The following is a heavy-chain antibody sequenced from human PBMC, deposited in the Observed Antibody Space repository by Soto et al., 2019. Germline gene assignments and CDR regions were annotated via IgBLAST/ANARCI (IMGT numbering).Heavy chain of an antibody. V-gene: IGHV3-30*18. CDR3: AKDSRITMIVVVIHLDY. CDR2: ISYDGSNK. Sequence: GGSLRLSCAASGFTFSSYGMHWVRQAPGKGLEWVAVISYDGSNKYYADSVKGRFTISRDNSKNTLYLQMNSLRAEDTAVYYCAKDSRITMIVVVIHLDYWGQGTLVTVSS. D-gene: IGHD3-22*01. CDR1: GFTFSSYG. J-gene: IGHJ4*02.